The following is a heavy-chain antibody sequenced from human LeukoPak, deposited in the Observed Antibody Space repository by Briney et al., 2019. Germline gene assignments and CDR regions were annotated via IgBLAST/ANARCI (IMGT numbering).Heavy chain of an antibody. CDR2: IYTSGST. J-gene: IGHJ4*02. CDR3: ARGGVSNY. V-gene: IGHV4-61*02. D-gene: IGHD2-8*01. CDR1: GGSISSGSYY. Sequence: PSQTLSLTCTVSGGSISSGSYYWSWIRQPAGKGLEWIGRIYTSGSTNYNPSLKSRVTISVDTSKNQFSLKLSSVTAADTAVYYCARGGVSNYWGQGTLVTVSS.